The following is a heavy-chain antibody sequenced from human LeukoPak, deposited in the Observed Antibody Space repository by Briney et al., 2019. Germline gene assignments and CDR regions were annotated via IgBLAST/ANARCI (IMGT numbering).Heavy chain of an antibody. CDR2: INWNGGST. V-gene: IGHV3-20*04. CDR3: TRDVDYDILTGSAPHKMLLN. D-gene: IGHD3-9*01. Sequence: GGSLRLSCAASGFTFDDYGMSWVRQAPGKGLEWVSGINWNGGSTGYADSVKGRFTISRDNAKNSLYLQMNSLRAEDTALYYCTRDVDYDILTGSAPHKMLLNWGQGTMVTVSS. CDR1: GFTFDDYG. J-gene: IGHJ3*01.